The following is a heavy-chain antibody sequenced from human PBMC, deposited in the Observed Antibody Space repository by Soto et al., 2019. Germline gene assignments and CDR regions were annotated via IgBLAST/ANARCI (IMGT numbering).Heavy chain of an antibody. J-gene: IGHJ4*02. CDR1: GSTFSTYG. D-gene: IGHD2-15*01. Sequence: NLVESGGGVVQPGRSLRLSCSASGSTFSTYGMHWVRQAPGKGLEWVAVIWSDGSKKYYSDSVKGRFTISRDNSRNTLYLQLDSLRVEDTAMYYCANSIGVSGPNTGGYWGQGTLVTVSS. CDR3: ANSIGVSGPNTGGY. CDR2: IWSDGSKK. V-gene: IGHV3-33*03.